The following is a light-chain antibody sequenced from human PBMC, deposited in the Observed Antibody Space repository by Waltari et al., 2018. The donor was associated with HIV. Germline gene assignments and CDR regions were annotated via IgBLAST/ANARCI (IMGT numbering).Light chain of an antibody. CDR2: FIN. Sequence: QSVLTQPPSASGTPGQRVTISCSGRRSNIGTNVVNWYQPLPGAAPKRLISFINQGPSGVPDRCSGSKSGTSASLAISGLQSEDEADYYCAAWDDNRNGLFGGGTKLTVL. CDR1: RSNIGTNV. J-gene: IGLJ2*01. CDR3: AAWDDNRNGL. V-gene: IGLV1-44*01.